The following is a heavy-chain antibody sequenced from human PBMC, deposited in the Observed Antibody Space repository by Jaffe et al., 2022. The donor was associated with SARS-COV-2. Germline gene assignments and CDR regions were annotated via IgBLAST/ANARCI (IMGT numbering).Heavy chain of an antibody. J-gene: IGHJ6*02. D-gene: IGHD2-21*01. CDR3: STGGVVVVAPSASGPQYNYGLDV. CDR2: IKSKVDGGTT. CDR1: GFSFSDAW. Sequence: EAQLVESGGGLIKPGGSLRLACAASGFSFSDAWMSWVRQAPGKGLEWVGRIKSKVDGGTTDYAAPVKGRFTISRDDSKNTLYLQMHSLKTEDSAIYYCSTGGVVVVAPSASGPQYNYGLDVWGQGTTVTVSS. V-gene: IGHV3-15*01.